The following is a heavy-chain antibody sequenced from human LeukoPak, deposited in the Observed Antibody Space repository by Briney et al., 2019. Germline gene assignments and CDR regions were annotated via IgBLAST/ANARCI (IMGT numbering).Heavy chain of an antibody. J-gene: IGHJ5*02. CDR1: GGSISSYY. V-gene: IGHV4-4*07. CDR3: ARGYYDSSGYYYESDWFDP. CDR2: IYTSGST. D-gene: IGHD3-22*01. Sequence: SETLSLTCTVSGGSISSYYWSWIRQPAGKGLEWIGRIYTSGSTNYNPSLKSRVTMSVDTSKNQFSLKLSSVTAADTAVYYCARGYYDSSGYYYESDWFDPWGQGTPVTVSS.